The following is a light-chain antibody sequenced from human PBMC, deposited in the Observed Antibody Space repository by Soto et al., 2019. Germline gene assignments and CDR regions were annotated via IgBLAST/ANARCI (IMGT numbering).Light chain of an antibody. Sequence: QSVLTQPASVSGSPGQSITISCTGTSSDVGGYNYVSWYQQHPGKAPKLMIYEVSNRPSRVSNRFSGSKSGNTASLTISGLQAEDEAEYFCSSYANNNNMLVFGTGTKVTVL. CDR2: EVS. CDR3: SSYANNNNMLV. J-gene: IGLJ1*01. V-gene: IGLV2-14*01. CDR1: SSDVGGYNY.